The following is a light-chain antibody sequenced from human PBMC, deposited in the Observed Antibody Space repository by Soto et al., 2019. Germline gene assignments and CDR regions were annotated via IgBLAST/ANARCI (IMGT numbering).Light chain of an antibody. CDR2: GAS. CDR1: QTVNNNY. CDR3: QQYGSSSEIT. J-gene: IGKJ5*01. V-gene: IGKV3-20*01. Sequence: VLTQSPGTLSVAPGERALFSWSPSQTVNNNYLAWCQQKPGQAPRLLIYGASRRATGIPDRFSGSGSGTDFTLTISSLEPEDSAVYYCQQYGSSSEITFGQGTRLEIK.